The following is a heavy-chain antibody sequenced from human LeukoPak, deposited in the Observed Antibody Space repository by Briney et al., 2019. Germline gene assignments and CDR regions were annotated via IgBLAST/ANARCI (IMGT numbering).Heavy chain of an antibody. Sequence: PGGSLRLSCAASGFTFSSYEMNWVRQAPGKGLEWVSYISSSGSTIYYADSVKGRFTISRDNAKNSLYLQMNSLRAEDTAVYYCASLLWFGVGKGGMDVWGKGTTVTVSS. CDR3: ASLLWFGVGKGGMDV. V-gene: IGHV3-48*03. CDR2: ISSSGSTI. CDR1: GFTFSSYE. D-gene: IGHD3-10*01. J-gene: IGHJ6*04.